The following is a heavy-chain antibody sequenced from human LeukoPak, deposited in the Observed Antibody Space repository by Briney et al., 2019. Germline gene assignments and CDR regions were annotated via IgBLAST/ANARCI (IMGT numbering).Heavy chain of an antibody. CDR1: GYTFTSYG. CDR2: ISAYNGNT. Sequence: ASVKVSCKASGYTFTSYGISWVRQAPGQGLERMGWISAYNGNTNYAQKLQGRVTMTTDTSTSTAYMELRSLRSDDTAVYYCARDRVGYCGGDCYSASGFCMDVWGKGTTVTVSS. V-gene: IGHV1-18*01. J-gene: IGHJ6*03. CDR3: ARDRVGYCGGDCYSASGFCMDV. D-gene: IGHD2-21*02.